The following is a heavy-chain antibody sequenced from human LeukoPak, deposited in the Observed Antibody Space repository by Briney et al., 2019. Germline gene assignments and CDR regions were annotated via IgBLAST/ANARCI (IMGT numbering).Heavy chain of an antibody. Sequence: GGSLRLSCASSGFTFSSYGMHWVRQAPGKGLEWVAFIRYDGSNKYYADSVKGRFTISRDNSKNTLYLQMNSLRAEDTAVYYCAREIPPYSPLDYWGQGTLVTVSS. CDR1: GFTFSSYG. J-gene: IGHJ4*02. V-gene: IGHV3-30*02. D-gene: IGHD5-12*01. CDR3: AREIPPYSPLDY. CDR2: IRYDGSNK.